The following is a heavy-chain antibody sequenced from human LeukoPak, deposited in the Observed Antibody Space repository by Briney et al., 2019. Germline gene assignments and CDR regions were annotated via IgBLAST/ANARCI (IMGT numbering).Heavy chain of an antibody. CDR1: GGSISSSSYY. V-gene: IGHV4-39*01. Sequence: SETLSLTCTVSGGSISSSSYYWGWIRQPPGKGLEWIGSIYYSGSTYYNPSLKSRVTISVDTSKNQLFLKLSSVTAADTAVYYCASGNVSSGSCYDYWGQGTLVTVSS. CDR3: ASGNVSSGSCYDY. J-gene: IGHJ4*02. D-gene: IGHD2-15*01. CDR2: IYYSGST.